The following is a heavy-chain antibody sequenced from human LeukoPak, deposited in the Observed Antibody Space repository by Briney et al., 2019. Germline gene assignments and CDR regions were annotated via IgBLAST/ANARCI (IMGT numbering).Heavy chain of an antibody. CDR3: ARDNALGDNALDI. CDR1: GFTFSSYG. V-gene: IGHV3-33*01. J-gene: IGHJ3*02. Sequence: GRSLRLTCAASGFTFSSYGMHWVRQAPGKGLEWVAVILNDGSQEKYADSVKGRFTISRDNSKNTLFLQMNSLRAEDTAVYYCARDNALGDNALDIWGQGTMVTVSS. CDR2: ILNDGSQE. D-gene: IGHD3-16*01.